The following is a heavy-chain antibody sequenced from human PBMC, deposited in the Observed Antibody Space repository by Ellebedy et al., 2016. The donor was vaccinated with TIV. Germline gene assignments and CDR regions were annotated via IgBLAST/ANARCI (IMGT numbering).Heavy chain of an antibody. CDR2: IKEDGRKK. CDR1: GFSFSTHW. J-gene: IGHJ3*01. CDR3: ACNWRSGAFDL. V-gene: IGHV3-7*03. Sequence: PGGSLRLSCEVSGFSFSTHWMRWVRQAPGKGLEWVANIKEDGRKKYYADSVKGRFTISRDNAKNSLYLQMDSLTADDTAVYYCACNWRSGAFDLWGQGTMVTVS. D-gene: IGHD1-1*01.